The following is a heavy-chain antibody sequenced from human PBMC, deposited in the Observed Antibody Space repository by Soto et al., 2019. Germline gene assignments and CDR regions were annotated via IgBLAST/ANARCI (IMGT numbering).Heavy chain of an antibody. D-gene: IGHD3-10*01. CDR1: GYTFTGYY. CDR2: INPNSGGT. J-gene: IGHJ6*03. Sequence: ASVKVSCTASGYTFTGYYMDWVRQAPGQGLEWMGWINPNSGGTNYAQKFQGWVTMTRGTSISTAYMELSRLRSDDTAVYYCARGRRGEANYYYYYYMDVWGKGTTVTVSS. CDR3: ARGRRGEANYYYYYYMDV. V-gene: IGHV1-2*04.